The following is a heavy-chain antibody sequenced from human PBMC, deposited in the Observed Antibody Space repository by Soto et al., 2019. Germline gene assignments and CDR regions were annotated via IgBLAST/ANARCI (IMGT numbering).Heavy chain of an antibody. Sequence: SETLSLTCTVSGGSISSYYWSWIRQPPGKGLEWIGYIYYSGSTNYNPSLKSRVTISVDTSKNQFSLKLSSVTAADTAVYYCARGRGGWFINQLLNAFDIWAQRTMVTVSS. V-gene: IGHV4-59*01. CDR3: ARGRGGWFINQLLNAFDI. D-gene: IGHD2-2*01. J-gene: IGHJ3*02. CDR2: IYYSGST. CDR1: GGSISSYY.